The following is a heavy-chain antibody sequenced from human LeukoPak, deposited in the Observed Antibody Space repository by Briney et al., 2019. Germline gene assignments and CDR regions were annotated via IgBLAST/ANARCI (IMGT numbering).Heavy chain of an antibody. CDR2: INSRSTYI. CDR1: GFTFSSYS. Sequence: GGSLRLSCEASGFTFSSYSMNWVRQAPGKGLEWVASINSRSTYIYYAESVKGRFTISRDNAKNSLYLQMTSLSAEDTAVYYCGKCIGYCSGGSCFEVDYWGQGTLVTVSS. CDR3: GKCIGYCSGGSCFEVDY. V-gene: IGHV3-21*01. D-gene: IGHD2-15*01. J-gene: IGHJ4*02.